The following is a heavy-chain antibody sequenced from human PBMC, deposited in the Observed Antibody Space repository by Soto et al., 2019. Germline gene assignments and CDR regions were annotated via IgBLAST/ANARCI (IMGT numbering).Heavy chain of an antibody. CDR1: GGSISSYY. CDR3: ARQLWFGELFHWFDP. V-gene: IGHV4-59*08. D-gene: IGHD3-10*01. Sequence: SETLSLTCTVSGGSISSYYWSWIRQPPGKGLEWIGYIYYSGSTNYNPSLKSRVTISVDTSKNQFSLKLSSVTAADTAVYYCARQLWFGELFHWFDPWGQGTLVTVSS. J-gene: IGHJ5*02. CDR2: IYYSGST.